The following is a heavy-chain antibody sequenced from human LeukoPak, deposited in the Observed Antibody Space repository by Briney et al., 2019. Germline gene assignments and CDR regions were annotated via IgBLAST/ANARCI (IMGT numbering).Heavy chain of an antibody. Sequence: GGSLRLSCAASGFTVSSNYMSWVRQAPGKGLEWVSVIYSGGNTYYADSVKGRFSISRDKSKNTLFLQMNSLRVEDTAVYYCARGTTVATLYSFDYWGQGTLVTVSS. CDR1: GFTVSSNY. CDR3: ARGTTVATLYSFDY. J-gene: IGHJ4*02. D-gene: IGHD4-23*01. V-gene: IGHV3-53*01. CDR2: IYSGGNT.